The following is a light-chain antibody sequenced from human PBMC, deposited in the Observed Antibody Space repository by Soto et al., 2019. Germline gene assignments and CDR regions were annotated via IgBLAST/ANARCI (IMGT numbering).Light chain of an antibody. CDR1: QTVTTSQ. J-gene: IGKJ4*01. Sequence: EVVLTQSPGTLSLSPGERDTLSCRASQTVTTSQLTWFQQKPGQAPRLLIYAASIRAAGIPDRFSGSGSGTDFTLNISGLEAEDFAVYCCQQYGSVQFTCGGGTMVEIK. V-gene: IGKV3-20*01. CDR3: QQYGSVQFT. CDR2: AAS.